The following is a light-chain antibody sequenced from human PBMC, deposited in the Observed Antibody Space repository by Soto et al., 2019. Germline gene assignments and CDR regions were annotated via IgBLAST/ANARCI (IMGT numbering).Light chain of an antibody. V-gene: IGKV3-11*01. CDR1: QSVSSY. CDR2: DAS. CDR3: QQRSHWPRT. J-gene: IGKJ1*01. Sequence: EIMLTQSPATLSLSPGERATLSCRASQSVSSYLAWYQQKPGQAPRLLIYDASNRATGIPARFSGSGSGTDFTLTINSLEPEDFAVYYCQQRSHWPRTFGQGTKVEIK.